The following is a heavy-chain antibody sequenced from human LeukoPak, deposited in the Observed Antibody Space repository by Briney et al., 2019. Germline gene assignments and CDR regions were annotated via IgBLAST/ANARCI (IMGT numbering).Heavy chain of an antibody. CDR3: AREGALTVTKDAFDI. D-gene: IGHD4-17*01. V-gene: IGHV3-30*04. CDR2: ISYDGSNK. J-gene: IGHJ3*02. CDR1: GFTFSSYA. Sequence: GGSLRLSCAASGFTFSSYAMHWVRQAPGKGLEWVAVISYDGSNKNFADSVKGRFTISRDNSKNTLYLQMNSLRAEDTAVYYCAREGALTVTKDAFDIWGQGTMVTVSS.